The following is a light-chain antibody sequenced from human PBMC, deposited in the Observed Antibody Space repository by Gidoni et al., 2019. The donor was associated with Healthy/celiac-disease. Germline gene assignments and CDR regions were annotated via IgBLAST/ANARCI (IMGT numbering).Light chain of an antibody. CDR2: LGS. Sequence: DVVMSQSPLSLTVTPGVPASIPCRSSQSLLHSNGYNYLDWYLQKPGQSPQLLIYLGSNRASGVPDRFSGSGSGTDFTLKISRVEAEDVGVYYCMQALQTPLTFGGGTKVEIK. V-gene: IGKV2-28*01. J-gene: IGKJ4*01. CDR1: QSLLHSNGYNY. CDR3: MQALQTPLT.